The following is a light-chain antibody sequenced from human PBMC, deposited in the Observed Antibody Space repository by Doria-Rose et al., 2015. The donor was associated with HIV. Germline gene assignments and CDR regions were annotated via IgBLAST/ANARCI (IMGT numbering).Light chain of an antibody. Sequence: TQSPGTLSLSPGERATLSCRASQSFSSTYLAWYQQKPGQAPSLLIYDGSTRATSIPDRFSASGSGTDFTVTINRLKPEDFALYYCHQYGTSWTFGQGTKVEI. J-gene: IGKJ1*01. V-gene: IGKV3-20*01. CDR3: HQYGTSWT. CDR2: DGS. CDR1: QSFSSTY.